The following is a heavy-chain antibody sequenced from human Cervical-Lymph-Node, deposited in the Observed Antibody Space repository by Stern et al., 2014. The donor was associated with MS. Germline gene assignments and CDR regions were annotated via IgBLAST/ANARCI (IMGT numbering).Heavy chain of an antibody. V-gene: IGHV1-46*01. CDR3: ARDNGGWSVDS. J-gene: IGHJ4*02. CDR2: INPGGGST. Sequence: VHLVESGAEVKKPGASVTVSCKAFGYTFTSNKMHWVRQAPGQGLEWMGIINPGGGSTRYAQKFQGRVTMTRDTSTSTVYMELTSLSSDDTAVYSCARDNGGWSVDSWGQGTLVIVSS. CDR1: GYTFTSNK. D-gene: IGHD6-19*01.